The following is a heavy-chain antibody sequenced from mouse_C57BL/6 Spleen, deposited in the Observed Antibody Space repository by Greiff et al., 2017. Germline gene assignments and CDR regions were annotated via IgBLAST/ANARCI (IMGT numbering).Heavy chain of an antibody. CDR2: IYPGSGST. CDR3: ARWGFYYYGSSYDY. V-gene: IGHV1-55*01. Sequence: QVQLKQPGAELVKPGASVKMSCKASGYTFTSYWITWVKQRPGQGLEWIGDIYPGSGSTNYNEKFKSKATLTVDTSSSTAYMQLSSLTSEDSAVYYCARWGFYYYGSSYDYWGQGTTLTVSS. J-gene: IGHJ2*01. CDR1: GYTFTSYW. D-gene: IGHD1-1*01.